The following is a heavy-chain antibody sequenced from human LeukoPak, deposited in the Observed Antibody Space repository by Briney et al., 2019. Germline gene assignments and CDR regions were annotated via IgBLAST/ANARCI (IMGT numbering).Heavy chain of an antibody. CDR3: AKPFFALERLWDY. V-gene: IGHV3-23*01. D-gene: IGHD1-1*01. Sequence: GGSLRLSCVASGFTYRRYSMNWVRQAPGKGLEWVSAISGSGGSTYYADSVKGRFTISRDNSKNTLYLQMNSLRAEDTAVYYCAKPFFALERLWDYWGQGTLVTVSS. CDR1: GFTYRRYS. J-gene: IGHJ4*01. CDR2: ISGSGGST.